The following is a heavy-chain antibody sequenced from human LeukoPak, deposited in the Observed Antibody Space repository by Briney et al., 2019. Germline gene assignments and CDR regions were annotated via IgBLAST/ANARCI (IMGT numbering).Heavy chain of an antibody. CDR3: ARGHTATSTPEAVGYYFDY. D-gene: IGHD5-18*01. CDR2: IYSGGST. CDR1: GFTVSSNY. J-gene: IGHJ4*02. Sequence: PGGSLRLSCAASGFTVSSNYVSWVRQAPGKGLEWGSVIYSGGSTYYADSVKGRFTISRDTSKNTLYLQMSSLRAEDTAVYYCARGHTATSTPEAVGYYFDYWGQGTLVTVSS. V-gene: IGHV3-66*01.